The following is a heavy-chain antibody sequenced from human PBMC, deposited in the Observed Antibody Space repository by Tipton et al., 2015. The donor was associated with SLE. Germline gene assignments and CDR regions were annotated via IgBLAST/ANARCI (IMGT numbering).Heavy chain of an antibody. CDR1: GYTFTSYY. D-gene: IGHD6-19*01. CDR3: ARDLSKAVAGIGAFDS. CDR2: INPSGGST. Sequence: QLVQSGAEVKKPGASVKVSCKASGYTFTSYYMHWVRQAPGQGLEWMGIINPSGGSTSYAQKFQGRVTMTRDTSTSTVYMELSSLRSEDTAVYYCARDLSKAVAGIGAFDSWGQGTMVTVSS. V-gene: IGHV1-46*01. J-gene: IGHJ3*02.